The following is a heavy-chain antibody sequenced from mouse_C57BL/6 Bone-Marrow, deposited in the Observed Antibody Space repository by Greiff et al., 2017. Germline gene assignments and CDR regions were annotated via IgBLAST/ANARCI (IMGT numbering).Heavy chain of an antibody. V-gene: IGHV1-64*01. D-gene: IGHD2-4*01. CDR2: MHPNGGSP. CDR1: GYTFTNYW. Sequence: QVQLKQPGAELVKPGASVKLSCKASGYTFTNYWMHWVKQRPGQGLEWIGMMHPNGGSPDYNEKFKSEATLSVDKSSRTAYMELSSLTSEDSAVYYCARSYDYDDCTMDYWGQGTSVTVSA. CDR3: ARSYDYDDCTMDY. J-gene: IGHJ4*01.